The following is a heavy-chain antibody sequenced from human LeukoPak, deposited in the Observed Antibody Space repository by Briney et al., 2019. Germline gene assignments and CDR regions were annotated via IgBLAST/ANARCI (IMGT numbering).Heavy chain of an antibody. CDR3: ARDLTTGSDAFDI. V-gene: IGHV4-59*01. D-gene: IGHD3-22*01. Sequence: PSEALSLTCTVSGGSISSYYWSWIRQPPGKGLEWIGYIYYSGSTNYNPSLKSRVTISVDTSKNQFSLKLSSVTAADTAVYYCARDLTTGSDAFDIWGQGTMVTVSS. CDR1: GGSISSYY. CDR2: IYYSGST. J-gene: IGHJ3*02.